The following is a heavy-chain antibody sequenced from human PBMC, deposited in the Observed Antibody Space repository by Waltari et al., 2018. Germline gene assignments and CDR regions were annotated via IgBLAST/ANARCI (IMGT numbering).Heavy chain of an antibody. CDR2: VMPIFVTA. CDR1: GGTFSSYA. V-gene: IGHV1-69*06. CDR3: ARDGWFGELSPGDFDY. D-gene: IGHD3-10*01. J-gene: IGHJ4*02. Sequence: QVQLVQSGAEVKKPGSSVKVSCKASGGTFSSYAISWVRQAPGQGLEWMGRVMPIFVTANYAHKFQGRDTMTAEKSTSTAYMELSSLRTEDTAVYYCARDGWFGELSPGDFDYWGQGTLVTVSS.